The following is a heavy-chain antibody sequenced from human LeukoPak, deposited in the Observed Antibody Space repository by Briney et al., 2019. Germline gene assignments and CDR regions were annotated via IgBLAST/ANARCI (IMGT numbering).Heavy chain of an antibody. CDR3: AGSPELPFPGGDDY. J-gene: IGHJ4*02. CDR2: ISAYNGNT. D-gene: IGHD2-21*01. CDR1: GYTFTTYG. Sequence: GASVKVTCKASGYTFTTYGISWVRQAPGQGLEWMGWISAYNGNTNYAQKLQGRVTMTTDTSTSTAYMELRSLRSDDTAVYYCAGSPELPFPGGDDYWGQGTLVTVSS. V-gene: IGHV1-18*01.